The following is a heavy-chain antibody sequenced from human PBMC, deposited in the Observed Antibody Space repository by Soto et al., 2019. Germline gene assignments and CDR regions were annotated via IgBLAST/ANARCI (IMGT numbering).Heavy chain of an antibody. V-gene: IGHV3-73*01. J-gene: IGHJ4*02. Sequence: SLRLSCAASGFTLSGFDIHWVRQASGEGLEWVGRIKTKVESYATELAASVKGRFTISRDDPKNTAYLEMNGLKTEDTAGYDCTRRYCSCGCCYSDFDYWGQGALVTVSS. CDR1: GFTLSGFD. CDR2: IKTKVESYAT. CDR3: TRRYCSCGCCYSDFDY. D-gene: IGHD2-15*01.